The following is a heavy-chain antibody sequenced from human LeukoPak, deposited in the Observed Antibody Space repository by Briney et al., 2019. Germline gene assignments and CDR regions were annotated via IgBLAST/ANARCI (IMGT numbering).Heavy chain of an antibody. J-gene: IGHJ4*02. D-gene: IGHD3-10*01. Sequence: SETLSLTCTVSGASVSPYYWSWIRQPPGKGLEWIGYVFYTGSTTYNPSLKSRLTVSVDTSKSQFSLKLNSVTAADTAVYYCARDLGHSRGFDYWGRGTLVTVSS. CDR2: VFYTGST. V-gene: IGHV4-59*02. CDR1: GASVSPYY. CDR3: ARDLGHSRGFDY.